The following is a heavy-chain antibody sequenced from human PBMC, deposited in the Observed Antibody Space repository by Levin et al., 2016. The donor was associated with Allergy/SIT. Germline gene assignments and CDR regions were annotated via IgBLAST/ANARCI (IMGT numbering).Heavy chain of an antibody. J-gene: IGHJ4*02. CDR3: TTDVITFGVPGHY. V-gene: IGHV3-15*01. D-gene: IGHD3-16*01. CDR2: IKSKTDGGTT. Sequence: WIRQPPGKGLEWVGRIKSKTDGGTTDYAAPVKGRFTISRDDSKNTLYLQMNSLKTEDTAVYYCTTDVITFGVPGHYWGQGTLVTVSS.